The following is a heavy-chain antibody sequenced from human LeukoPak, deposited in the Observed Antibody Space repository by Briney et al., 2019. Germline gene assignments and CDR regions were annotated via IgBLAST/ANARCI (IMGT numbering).Heavy chain of an antibody. V-gene: IGHV3-7*01. CDR3: ARASDFWNSLDY. D-gene: IGHD3-3*01. CDR2: IKQDGSEK. Sequence: PGGSLRLSCAVSGFTFSSYWMSWVRQAPGKGLEWVANIKQDGSEKYYVDSVKGRFTISRDNAKNSLYLQMNSLRAEDTAVYYCARASDFWNSLDYWGQGTLVTVSS. J-gene: IGHJ4*02. CDR1: GFTFSSYW.